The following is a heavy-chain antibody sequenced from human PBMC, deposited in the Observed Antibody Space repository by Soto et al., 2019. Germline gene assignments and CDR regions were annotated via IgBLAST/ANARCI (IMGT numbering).Heavy chain of an antibody. J-gene: IGHJ4*02. CDR1: GFSFSSYA. V-gene: IGHV3-30*07. D-gene: IGHD1-26*01. Sequence: GGSLRLSCTSSGFSFSSYAMHWVRQAPGKGLEWVAMISSDGSNTYYAGSMRGRLSISRDNSKRTVYLQMDSLRVDDTAVYYCATHREVGATTSLDYWGQGTLVTVSS. CDR2: ISSDGSNT. CDR3: ATHREVGATTSLDY.